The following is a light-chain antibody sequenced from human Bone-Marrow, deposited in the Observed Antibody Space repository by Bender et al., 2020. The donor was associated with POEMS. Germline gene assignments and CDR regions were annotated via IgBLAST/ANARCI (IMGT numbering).Light chain of an antibody. CDR1: SSNIGAHA. CDR3: AVWDDSLNGWV. V-gene: IGLV1-44*01. Sequence: ELTQPPSVSVSPGQTASIPCSGGSSNIGAHAVNWYQHLPGTAPKLLIYSSHRRPSEVPDRFSGSRSGTSASLAISGLQSEDEADYYCAVWDDSLNGWVFGGGTKLTVL. J-gene: IGLJ3*02. CDR2: SSH.